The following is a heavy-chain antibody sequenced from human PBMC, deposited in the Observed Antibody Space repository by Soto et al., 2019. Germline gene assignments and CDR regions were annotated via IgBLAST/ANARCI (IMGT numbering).Heavy chain of an antibody. D-gene: IGHD1-1*01. J-gene: IGHJ4*02. CDR1: GFTFSGSA. V-gene: IGHV3-73*01. Sequence: GGSLRLSCAASGFTFSGSAMHWVRQASGKGLEWVGRIRSKANSYATAYAASVKGRFTIYRDDSKNTAYLQMNSLKTEDTAVYYCTRHVGTLKTGTPFDYWGQGTLVTVSS. CDR3: TRHVGTLKTGTPFDY. CDR2: IRSKANSYAT.